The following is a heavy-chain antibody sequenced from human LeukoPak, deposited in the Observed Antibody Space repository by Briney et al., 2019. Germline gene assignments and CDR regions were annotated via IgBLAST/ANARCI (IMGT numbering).Heavy chain of an antibody. D-gene: IGHD2-15*01. CDR1: GFSFGTYA. V-gene: IGHV3-23*01. Sequence: GGSLRLSCAASGFSFGTYAMSWVRQAPGKGLEWVSAISGSGGSTYYADSVKGRFTISRDNSKNTLYLQMNSLRAEDTAVYYCAKDQVAYDNWFDPWGQGTLVTVSS. CDR2: ISGSGGST. CDR3: AKDQVAYDNWFDP. J-gene: IGHJ5*02.